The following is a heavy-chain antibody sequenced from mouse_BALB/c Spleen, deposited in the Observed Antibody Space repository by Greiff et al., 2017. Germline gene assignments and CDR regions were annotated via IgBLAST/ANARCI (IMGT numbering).Heavy chain of an antibody. V-gene: IGHV1S137*01. D-gene: IGHD1-2*01. Sequence: VQLQESGAELVRPGVSVKISCKGSGYTFTDYAMHWVKQRHAQSLEWIGVISTYYGDASYNQKFKGKATMTVDKSSSTAYMELARLTSEDSAIYYFERLLRRGVHAMDYWGQGTSVTVSS. CDR3: ERLLRRGVHAMDY. J-gene: IGHJ4*01. CDR1: GYTFTDYA. CDR2: ISTYYGDA.